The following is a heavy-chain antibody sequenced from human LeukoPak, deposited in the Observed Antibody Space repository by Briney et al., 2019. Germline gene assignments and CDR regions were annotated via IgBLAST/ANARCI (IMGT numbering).Heavy chain of an antibody. D-gene: IGHD3-10*01. V-gene: IGHV3-11*01. CDR2: ISSSGSTI. Sequence: PGGSLRLSCAASGFTFSDYYMSWIRQAPGKGLEWVSYISSSGSTIYYADSVKGRFTISRDNAKNSLYLQMNSLRAEDTAVYYCASSTITMVRGVADYWGQGTLVTVSS. CDR3: ASSTITMVRGVADY. J-gene: IGHJ4*02. CDR1: GFTFSDYY.